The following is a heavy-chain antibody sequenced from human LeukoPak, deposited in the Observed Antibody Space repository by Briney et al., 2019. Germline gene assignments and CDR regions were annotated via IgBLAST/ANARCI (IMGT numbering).Heavy chain of an antibody. CDR2: VSDGGRT. CDR1: GGSITRYY. Sequence: ETGPGLVKPSETLSLTCSVSGGSITRYYWSWIRQPPGKGLEWIGHVSDGGRTNYSPSLRSRVSISVDTSKNQFSLTLNSVTAADTAVYFCARASTTFDDWGQGTLVTVSS. V-gene: IGHV4-59*01. D-gene: IGHD1-14*01. J-gene: IGHJ4*02. CDR3: ARASTTFDD.